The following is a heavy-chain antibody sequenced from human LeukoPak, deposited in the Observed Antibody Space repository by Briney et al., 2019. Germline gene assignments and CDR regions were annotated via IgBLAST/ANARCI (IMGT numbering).Heavy chain of an antibody. V-gene: IGHV3-33*01. J-gene: IGHJ4*02. CDR2: IWYDGSNK. CDR1: GFTFSSYG. Sequence: GGSLRLSCAASGFTFSSYGMHWVRRAPGKGLEWVAIIWYDGSNKYYADSVKGRFTISRDNSKNTLYLQMNSLRAEDTAVYYCAREENGAVAGPIDYWGQGTLVTVSS. CDR3: AREENGAVAGPIDY. D-gene: IGHD6-19*01.